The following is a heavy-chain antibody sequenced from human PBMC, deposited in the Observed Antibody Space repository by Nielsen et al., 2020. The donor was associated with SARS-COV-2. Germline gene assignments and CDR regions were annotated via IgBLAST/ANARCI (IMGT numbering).Heavy chain of an antibody. CDR3: ARVGPRSVGNVGRGVTYDY. CDR2: INPNSGGT. CDR1: GYTFTVYY. D-gene: IGHD3-10*01. Sequence: ASVKVSCKASGYTFTVYYMHWVRQAPGQGLEWMGRINPNSGGTNYAQKFQGRVTMTRDTSIRTAYMELSRLRSDDTAVYYCARVGPRSVGNVGRGVTYDYWGQGTLVTVSS. V-gene: IGHV1-2*06. J-gene: IGHJ4*02.